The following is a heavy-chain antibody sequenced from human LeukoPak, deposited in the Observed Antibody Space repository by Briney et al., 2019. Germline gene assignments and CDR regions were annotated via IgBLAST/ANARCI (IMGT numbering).Heavy chain of an antibody. CDR3: ARAGDYDSSGYPYDAFDI. J-gene: IGHJ3*02. D-gene: IGHD3-22*01. V-gene: IGHV1-2*02. CDR2: INPNSGGT. CDR1: GYTFTGYY. Sequence: ASVKVSCKASGYTFTGYYMHWVRQAPGQGLEWMGWINPNSGGTNYAQKFQGRVTMTRDTSISTAYMELSRLRSDDTAVYYCARAGDYDSSGYPYDAFDIWGQGTMVTVSS.